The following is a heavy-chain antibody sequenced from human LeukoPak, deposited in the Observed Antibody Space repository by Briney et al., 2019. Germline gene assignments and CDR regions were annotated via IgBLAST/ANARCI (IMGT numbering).Heavy chain of an antibody. CDR1: GYTFTGYY. V-gene: IGHV1-2*02. D-gene: IGHD6-6*01. J-gene: IGHJ6*02. CDR3: ARPSIVGTGYYAMDV. Sequence: ASVKVSCKASGYTFTGYYMHWVRQAPGQGLEWMGWINPNSGGTNFAQKFLGRVTMTRDTSISTAYMEVTRLRSDDTAVYYCARPSIVGTGYYAMDVWGQGTTVTVSS. CDR2: INPNSGGT.